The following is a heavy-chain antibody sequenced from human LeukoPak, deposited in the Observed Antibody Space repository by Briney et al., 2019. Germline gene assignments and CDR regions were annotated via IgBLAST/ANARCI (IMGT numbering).Heavy chain of an antibody. Sequence: SETLSLTCTVSGGSISSSLYYRGWVRQSPGTGLEWIGSIFYSGNTYYNPSLQSRLTISVDTSKNQFSLNLTSVTAADTAVYYCVRTFGQQLVNFDYWGQGALVTVSS. D-gene: IGHD6-13*01. J-gene: IGHJ4*02. CDR1: GGSISSSLYY. CDR2: IFYSGNT. CDR3: VRTFGQQLVNFDY. V-gene: IGHV4-39*01.